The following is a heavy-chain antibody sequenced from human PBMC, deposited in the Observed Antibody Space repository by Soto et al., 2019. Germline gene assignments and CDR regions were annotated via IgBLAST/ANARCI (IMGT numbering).Heavy chain of an antibody. J-gene: IGHJ5*02. CDR2: IGPKSGDT. CDR1: GYSFTDYY. Sequence: QVQLVQSGAEVKESGASVKVSCKASGYSFTDYYLHWVRQAPGQWLEWVGEIGPKSGDTRYAQKFHGRITMTKETSLTTVYMELRNLSSDDTAMYYCWRGRSGELVVLSWGQGTLVTVHS. CDR3: WRGRSGELVVLS. D-gene: IGHD1-7*01. V-gene: IGHV1-2*02.